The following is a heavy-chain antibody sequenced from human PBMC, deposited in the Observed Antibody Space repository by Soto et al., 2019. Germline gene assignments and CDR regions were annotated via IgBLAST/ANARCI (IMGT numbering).Heavy chain of an antibody. J-gene: IGHJ4*02. Sequence: QVQLVESGGGGVQPGRSLILSCSASGFAFNTYAMHWVRQAPGKGLEWAAAISYDGSRKYYADSVKGRFTISRDNSKNTLYLQMNGLRAEDTAVYYCARVYGDYGIKIDYWGQGTLVTVSS. CDR3: ARVYGDYGIKIDY. CDR2: ISYDGSRK. V-gene: IGHV3-30-3*01. D-gene: IGHD4-17*01. CDR1: GFAFNTYA.